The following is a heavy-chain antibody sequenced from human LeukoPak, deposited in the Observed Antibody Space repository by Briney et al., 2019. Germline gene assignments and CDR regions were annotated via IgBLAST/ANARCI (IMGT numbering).Heavy chain of an antibody. D-gene: IGHD3-22*01. CDR3: ARDPTYDSSGYGAQYYFDY. Sequence: GSLRLSCAASGFNFSSYAMSWVRQAPGKGLEWVSYISSSGSTIYYADSVKGRFTISRDNAKNSLYLQMNSLRAEDTAVYYCARDPTYDSSGYGAQYYFDYWGQGTLVTVSS. J-gene: IGHJ4*02. CDR1: GFNFSSYA. V-gene: IGHV3-48*03. CDR2: ISSSGSTI.